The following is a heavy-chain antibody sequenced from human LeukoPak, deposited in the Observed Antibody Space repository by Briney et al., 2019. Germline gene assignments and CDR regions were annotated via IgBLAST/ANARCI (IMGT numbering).Heavy chain of an antibody. CDR3: ARGDCSSTSCHYYYYYYGMDV. CDR1: GYTFTGYY. D-gene: IGHD2-2*01. J-gene: IGHJ6*02. V-gene: IGHV1-69*13. CDR2: MIPIFGTA. Sequence: SVKVSCKASGYTFTGYYMHWVRQAPGQGLEWMGGMIPIFGTANYAQKFQGRVTITADESTSTAYMELSSLRSEDTAVYYCARGDCSSTSCHYYYYYYGMDVWGQGTTVIVSS.